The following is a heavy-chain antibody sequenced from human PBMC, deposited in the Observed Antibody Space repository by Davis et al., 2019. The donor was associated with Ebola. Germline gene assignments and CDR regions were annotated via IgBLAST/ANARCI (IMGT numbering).Heavy chain of an antibody. CDR2: IWYDGSNK. J-gene: IGHJ6*04. CDR1: GFTFSSYG. D-gene: IGHD3-3*01. V-gene: IGHV3-33*06. CDR3: AKGSVTIFGVAPDYYGMDV. Sequence: GESLKISCAASGFTFSSYGMHWVRQAPGKGLEWVAVIWYDGSNKYYADSVKGRFTISRDNSKNTLYLQMNSLRAEDTAAYYCAKGSVTIFGVAPDYYGMDVWGKGTTVTVSS.